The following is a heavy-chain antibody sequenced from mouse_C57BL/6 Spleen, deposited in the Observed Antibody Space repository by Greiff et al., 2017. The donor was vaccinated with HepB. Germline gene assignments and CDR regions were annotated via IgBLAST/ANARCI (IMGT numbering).Heavy chain of an antibody. D-gene: IGHD1-1*01. V-gene: IGHV1-85*01. CDR2: IYPRDGST. CDR3: AILAYYYGSSYDAMDY. CDR1: GYTFTSYD. Sequence: QVQLQQSGPELVKPGASVKLSCKASGYTFTSYDINWVKQRPGQGLEWIGWIYPRDGSTKYNEKFKGKATLTVDTSSSTAYMELHSLTSEDSAVYFCAILAYYYGSSYDAMDYWGQGTSVTVSS. J-gene: IGHJ4*01.